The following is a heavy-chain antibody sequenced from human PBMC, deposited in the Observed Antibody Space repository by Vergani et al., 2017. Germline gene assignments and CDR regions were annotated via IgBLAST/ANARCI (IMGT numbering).Heavy chain of an antibody. V-gene: IGHV3-30*03. D-gene: IGHD1-1*01. Sequence: QVHLVESGGGVVQPGRSLRLSCVVSGFTSSYYGMHWVRQAPGKGLEWVAVISYDGTQKYYADSVKGRFTISGDNSKSTLYLQMNSLRNEDTAVYYCATKSCGTPGCQIGYFREWGQGTLVTVSS. J-gene: IGHJ1*01. CDR2: ISYDGTQK. CDR1: GFTSSYYG. CDR3: ATKSCGTPGCQIGYFRE.